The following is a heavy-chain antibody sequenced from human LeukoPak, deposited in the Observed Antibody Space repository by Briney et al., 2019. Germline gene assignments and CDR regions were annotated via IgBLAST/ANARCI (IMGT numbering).Heavy chain of an antibody. J-gene: IGHJ6*03. D-gene: IGHD3-10*01. Sequence: GGSLGLSCAASGFTVSSNYMSWVRQAPGKGLEWVSVTYSNGRTYYADSVKGRFTISRDISKNTLYLQMNSLRAEDTAVYYCARVLSGRGSLYDYYYYMDVWGKGTTVTISS. CDR3: ARVLSGRGSLYDYYYYMDV. CDR2: TYSNGRT. CDR1: GFTVSSNY. V-gene: IGHV3-53*01.